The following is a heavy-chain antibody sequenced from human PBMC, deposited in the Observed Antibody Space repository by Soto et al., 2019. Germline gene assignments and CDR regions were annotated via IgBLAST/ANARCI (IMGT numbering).Heavy chain of an antibody. J-gene: IGHJ6*02. CDR3: ARDPTIFGVVISGMDV. CDR2: ISAYNGNT. D-gene: IGHD3-3*01. V-gene: IGHV1-18*04. CDR1: GYTFTSNG. Sequence: QVQLVQSGAEVKKPGASVKVSCKASGYTFTSNGISWVRQAPGQGLEWMGWISAYNGNTNYAQKLQGRVTMTTDTSTSTAYMELRSLRSDDTAVYYCARDPTIFGVVISGMDVWGQRTTVTVSS.